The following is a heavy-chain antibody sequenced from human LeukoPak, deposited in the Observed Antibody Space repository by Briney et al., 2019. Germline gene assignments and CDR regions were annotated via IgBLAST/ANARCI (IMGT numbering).Heavy chain of an antibody. J-gene: IGHJ5*02. Sequence: GGSLRLSCAASGFTFSSYWMSWVRQAPGKGLEWVANIKQDGSEKYYVDSVKGRFTISRDNAKNSLYLQMNSLRAEDTAVYYCAREQVDTLGSWFDPWGQGTLVTVSS. CDR3: AREQVDTLGSWFDP. CDR1: GFTFSSYW. CDR2: IKQDGSEK. V-gene: IGHV3-7*03. D-gene: IGHD5-18*01.